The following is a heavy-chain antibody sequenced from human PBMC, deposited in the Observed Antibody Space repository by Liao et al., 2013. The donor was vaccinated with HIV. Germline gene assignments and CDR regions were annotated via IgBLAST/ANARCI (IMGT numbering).Heavy chain of an antibody. D-gene: IGHD3-3*01. CDR2: IYTSGST. J-gene: IGHJ6*03. CDR1: GGSISSGSYF. CDR3: ARDGGFFGGFNMDV. V-gene: IGHV4-61*02. Sequence: QVQLQESGPGLVKPSQTLSLTCTVSGGSISSGSYFWSWIRQPAGKGLEWIGRIYTSGSTNYNPSLKSRVTISVDTSKNQFSLKLSSVTAADTAVYYCARDGGFFGGFNMDVWGKGTTVTVSS.